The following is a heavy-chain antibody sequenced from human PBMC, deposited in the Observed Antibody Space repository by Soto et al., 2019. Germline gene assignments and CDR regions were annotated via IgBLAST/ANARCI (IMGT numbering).Heavy chain of an antibody. CDR3: ANTMVRGVQVHYFDY. CDR2: ISPDNGRT. D-gene: IGHD3-10*01. Sequence: QVQLVQSGAEVKKPGASVKVSCKASGHTFTTFDISWVRQAPGQGLEWMGWISPDNGRTNYAQKLQGRVTMTTDTSTSTAYMELRSLRSDDTAVYYCANTMVRGVQVHYFDYWGQGTLVTVSS. CDR1: GHTFTTFD. J-gene: IGHJ4*02. V-gene: IGHV1-18*01.